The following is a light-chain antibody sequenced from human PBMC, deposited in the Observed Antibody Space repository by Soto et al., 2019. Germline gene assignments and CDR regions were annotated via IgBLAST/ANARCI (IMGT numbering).Light chain of an antibody. J-gene: IGKJ1*01. CDR3: QHYGSSPLT. CDR2: GAS. CDR1: QSDSSSY. V-gene: IGKV3-20*01. Sequence: EIVLTQSPGTLSLSPGERATLSCRASQSDSSSYLAWYQQKPGQAPRLLIYGASSRATGIPDRFSGSGSGTDFTLTISRLEPEDFAVYYCQHYGSSPLTFGQGTKVEIK.